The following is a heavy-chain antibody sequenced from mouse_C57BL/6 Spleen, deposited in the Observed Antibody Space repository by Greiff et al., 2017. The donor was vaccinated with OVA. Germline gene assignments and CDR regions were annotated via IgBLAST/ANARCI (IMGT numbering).Heavy chain of an antibody. CDR3: ARSGADYDYFDY. Sequence: QVHVKQSGAELARPGASVKLSCKASGYTFTSYGISWVKQRTGQGLEWIGEIYPRSGNTYYNEKFKGKATLTADKSSSTAYMELRSLTSEDSAVYFCARSGADYDYFDYWGQGTTLTVSS. V-gene: IGHV1-81*01. D-gene: IGHD2-4*01. CDR1: GYTFTSYG. J-gene: IGHJ2*01. CDR2: IYPRSGNT.